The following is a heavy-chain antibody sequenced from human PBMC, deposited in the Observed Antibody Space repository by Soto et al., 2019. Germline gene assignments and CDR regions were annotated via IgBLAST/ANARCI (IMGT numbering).Heavy chain of an antibody. V-gene: IGHV3-21*04. CDR2: ISGDGSHI. CDR1: GFTFSSFS. Sequence: GGSLRLSCVASGFTFSSFSINWVRQAPGKGLDWVSSISGDGSHIYYSASVKGRFTTSRDNAKNSLCLQLNSLRAEDTAVYYCAKRQLLRSDYGLDVWGQGTTVTVS. CDR3: AKRQLLRSDYGLDV. D-gene: IGHD1-1*01. J-gene: IGHJ6*02.